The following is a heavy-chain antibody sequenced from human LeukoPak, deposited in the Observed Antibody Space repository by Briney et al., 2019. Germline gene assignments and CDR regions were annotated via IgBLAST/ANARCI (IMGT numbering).Heavy chain of an antibody. CDR3: AREAGHCDSTGCYSWFDP. CDR1: GGSISSSSYY. D-gene: IGHD2-2*01. Sequence: SETLSLTCTVSGGSISSSSYYWGWIRQPPGKGLEWIGSIYYSGSTYYNPSLKSRVTISVDTSKNQFSLKLSSVTAADTAVYYCAREAGHCDSTGCYSWFDPWGQGTLVTVSS. CDR2: IYYSGST. J-gene: IGHJ5*02. V-gene: IGHV4-39*02.